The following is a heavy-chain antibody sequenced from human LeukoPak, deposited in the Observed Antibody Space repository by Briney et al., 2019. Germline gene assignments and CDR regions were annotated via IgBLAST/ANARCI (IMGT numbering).Heavy chain of an antibody. CDR3: ARHSYYYDSSGYPHDAFDI. D-gene: IGHD3-22*01. J-gene: IGHJ3*02. CDR2: IYPGDSDT. Sequence: GESLQISCQGSGYSFTSYWIGWVRQMPGKGLEWMGIIYPGDSDTRYSPSFQGQVTISADKSIGTAYLQWSSLKASDTAMYYCARHSYYYDSSGYPHDAFDIWGQGTMVTVSS. V-gene: IGHV5-51*01. CDR1: GYSFTSYW.